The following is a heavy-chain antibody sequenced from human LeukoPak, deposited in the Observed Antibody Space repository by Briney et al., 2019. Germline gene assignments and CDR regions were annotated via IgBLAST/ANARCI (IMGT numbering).Heavy chain of an antibody. CDR1: GGSISSYY. V-gene: IGHV4-59*08. D-gene: IGHD3-22*01. CDR2: IYYSGST. J-gene: IGHJ3*02. CDR3: ARHLPYGSSGYYLDAFDI. Sequence: SETLSLTCTASGGSISSYYWSWIRQPPGKGLEWIGYIYYSGSTNYNPSLKSRVTISVDTSKNHFFLKLSSVTAADTAVYYCARHLPYGSSGYYLDAFDIWGQGTMVTVSS.